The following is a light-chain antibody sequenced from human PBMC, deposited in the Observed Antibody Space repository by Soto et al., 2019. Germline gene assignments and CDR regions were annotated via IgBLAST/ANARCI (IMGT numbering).Light chain of an antibody. CDR3: QSSDSSGTYVV. V-gene: IGLV3-25*02. CDR1: ALPKQY. CDR2: KDN. Sequence: SYELTQPPSVSLSPGQTARIACSGDALPKQYAYWYQQKPGQAPVLVIYKDNERPSGIPERFSGSSSGTTVTLTTSGVQAEDEADYYCQSSDSSGTYVVFGGGTKLTVL. J-gene: IGLJ2*01.